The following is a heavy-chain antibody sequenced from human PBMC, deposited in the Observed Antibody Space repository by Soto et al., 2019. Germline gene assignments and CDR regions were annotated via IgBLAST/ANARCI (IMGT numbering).Heavy chain of an antibody. CDR3: ASMYSSGPREVDY. J-gene: IGHJ4*02. V-gene: IGHV1-69*06. CDR2: IIPIFGTA. Sequence: GASVKVSCKASGGTFSSYAISWVRQAPGQGLEWMGGIIPIFGTANYAQKFQGRVTITADKSTSTAYMELSSLRSEDTAVYYCASMYSSGPREVDYWGQGXLVTVSS. D-gene: IGHD6-19*01. CDR1: GGTFSSYA.